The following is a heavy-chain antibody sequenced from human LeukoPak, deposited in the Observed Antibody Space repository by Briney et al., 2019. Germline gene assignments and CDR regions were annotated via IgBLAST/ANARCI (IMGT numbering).Heavy chain of an antibody. CDR3: AKDISTYYYGSGSLS. CDR2: ISWNSGSI. V-gene: IGHV3-9*01. Sequence: GGSLRLSCAASGFTFDDYAMHWVRQPPGEGLEWVSGISWNSGSIGYADSVKGRFTISRDNAKNSLYLQMSSLRTEDTALYYCAKDISTYYYGSGSLSLGQGTLVTVSS. J-gene: IGHJ5*02. CDR1: GFTFDDYA. D-gene: IGHD3-10*01.